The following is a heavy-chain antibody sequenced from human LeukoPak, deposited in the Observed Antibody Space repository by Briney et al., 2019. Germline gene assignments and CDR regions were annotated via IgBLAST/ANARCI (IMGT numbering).Heavy chain of an antibody. D-gene: IGHD3-22*01. CDR3: ARDRGKRSYYYDSSGYADFDY. Sequence: PGGSLRLSCAASGFTFSSYSMNWVRQAPGKGLEWVSYISSSSSTIYYADSVKGRFTISRDNAKNSLYLQMNSLRAEDTAVYYCARDRGKRSYYYDSSGYADFDYWGQGTLVTVSS. J-gene: IGHJ4*02. V-gene: IGHV3-48*04. CDR2: ISSSSSTI. CDR1: GFTFSSYS.